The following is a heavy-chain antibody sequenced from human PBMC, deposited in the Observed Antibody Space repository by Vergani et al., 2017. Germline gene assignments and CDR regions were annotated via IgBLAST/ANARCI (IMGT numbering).Heavy chain of an antibody. Sequence: EVQLLESGGGLVQPGGSLRLSCAASGFTFSSYAMSWVRQAPGKGLEWVSAISGSGGSTYYADSVKGRFTISRDNSKNTLYLQMNSLRAEDTAVYYCARVYYDFWSGYYDRVTFGMDVWGQGTTVTVSS. CDR3: ARVYYDFWSGYYDRVTFGMDV. CDR1: GFTFSSYA. J-gene: IGHJ6*02. CDR2: ISGSGGST. V-gene: IGHV3-23*01. D-gene: IGHD3-3*01.